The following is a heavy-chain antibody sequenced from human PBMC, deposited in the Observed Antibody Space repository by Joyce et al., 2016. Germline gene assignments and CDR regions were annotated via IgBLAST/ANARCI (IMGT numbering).Heavy chain of an antibody. D-gene: IGHD1-14*01. CDR1: GGDFSNST. Sequence: QVLLVQSGAAVKRPGSSLRVSCKSSGGDFSNSTVNWVRQAPGQRLEWMGGIIPCFGAAKYAEDFQGRVTLTADQSTRTAYLELSSLTSADTAVYYCARGGTSSDHYFFYTLDVWGPGTTVIVSS. V-gene: IGHV1-69*12. J-gene: IGHJ6*02. CDR2: IIPCFGAA. CDR3: ARGGTSSDHYFFYTLDV.